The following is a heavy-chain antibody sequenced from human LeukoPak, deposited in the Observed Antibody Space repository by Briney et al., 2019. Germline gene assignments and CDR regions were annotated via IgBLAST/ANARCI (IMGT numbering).Heavy chain of an antibody. J-gene: IGHJ4*02. D-gene: IGHD3-22*01. V-gene: IGHV3-30*18. CDR3: AKDETPPHSSGYYYPDY. CDR2: ISYDGSNK. CDR1: GFTFSSYG. Sequence: GRSLRLSCAASGFTFSSYGMHWVRQAPGKGLEWVAVISYDGSNKYYADSVKGRFTISRDNSKNTLYLQMNSLRAEDTAVYYCAKDETPPHSSGYYYPDYWGQGTLVTVSS.